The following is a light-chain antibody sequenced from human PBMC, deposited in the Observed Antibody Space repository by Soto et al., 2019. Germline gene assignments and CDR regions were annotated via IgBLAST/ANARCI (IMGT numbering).Light chain of an antibody. CDR2: TVS. CDR3: MQQTQWPQT. V-gene: IGKV2-30*01. Sequence: DVVLTQSPLSLPVTLGQPASISCRSSQSLVYSDGNTYLTWFQQRPGQSPRRLIYTVSNRDSGVPDRFSGSGSGTDVTLKISRVEADDVGVYYCMQQTQWPQTFGQGTKVEIK. J-gene: IGKJ1*01. CDR1: QSLVYSDGNTY.